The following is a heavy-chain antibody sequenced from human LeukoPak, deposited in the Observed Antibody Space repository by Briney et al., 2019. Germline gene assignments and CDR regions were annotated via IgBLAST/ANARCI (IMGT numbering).Heavy chain of an antibody. D-gene: IGHD5-18*01. V-gene: IGHV4-34*01. CDR3: ARGNGYRDFDY. CDR1: GGSFSGYY. CDR2: INHSGST. Sequence: SETLSLTCAVYGGSFSGYYWSWIRQPPGKGLEWIGEINHSGSTNYNPSLKSRVTISVDTSKNQFSLKLGSVTAADTAVYYCARGNGYRDFDYWGQGTLVTVSS. J-gene: IGHJ4*02.